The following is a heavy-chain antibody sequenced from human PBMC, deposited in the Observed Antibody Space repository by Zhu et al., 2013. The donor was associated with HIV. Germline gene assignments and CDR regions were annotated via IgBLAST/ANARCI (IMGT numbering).Heavy chain of an antibody. Sequence: QVQLVQSGAEVKKPGASVKISCKTSGYTFTNYGISWVRQAPGQGLEWMGIINPSGGSTSYAQKFQGRVTMTRDTSTSTVYMELSSLRSEDTALYFCAREVERIVDYWGQRTLVTVSS. CDR1: GYTFTNYG. J-gene: IGHJ4*02. CDR2: INPSGGST. V-gene: IGHV1-46*01. CDR3: AREVERIVDY. D-gene: IGHD1-1*01.